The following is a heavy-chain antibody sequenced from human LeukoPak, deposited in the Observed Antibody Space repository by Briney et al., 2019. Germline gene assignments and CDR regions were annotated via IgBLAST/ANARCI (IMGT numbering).Heavy chain of an antibody. CDR2: ISSRSSYYI. V-gene: IGHV3-21*01. CDR1: GFTFSNAW. Sequence: KSGGSLRLSCAASGFTFSNAWMNWVRQAPGKGLEWVSSISSRSSYYIYYADSVKGRFTISRDNAKNSLYLQMDSLRAEDTAVYYCVRDPHIVVVPAARVYYFDYWGQGTLVTVSS. D-gene: IGHD2-2*01. CDR3: VRDPHIVVVPAARVYYFDY. J-gene: IGHJ4*02.